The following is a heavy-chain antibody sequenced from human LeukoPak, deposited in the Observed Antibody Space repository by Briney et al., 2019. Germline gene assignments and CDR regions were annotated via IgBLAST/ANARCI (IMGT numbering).Heavy chain of an antibody. J-gene: IGHJ4*02. V-gene: IGHV3-23*01. CDR2: ISGSGGST. Sequence: PGGSLRLSCAASGFTFSSYAMRWVRQAPGKGLEWISAISGSGGSTYYADSVKGRFTISRDNSKNTLYLQMNSLRAEDTAVYYCAKGGRFLEWLLYSFDYWGQGTLVTVSS. CDR3: AKGGRFLEWLLYSFDY. D-gene: IGHD3-3*01. CDR1: GFTFSSYA.